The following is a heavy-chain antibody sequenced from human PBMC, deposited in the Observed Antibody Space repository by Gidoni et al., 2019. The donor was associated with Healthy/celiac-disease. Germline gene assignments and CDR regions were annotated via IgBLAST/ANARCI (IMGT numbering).Heavy chain of an antibody. J-gene: IGHJ4*02. Sequence: QLQLQESGPGLVKPSETLSLTCTVSGGSISRSSYYWGWIRQPPGKGLEGIGSIYYSGSTYYNPSLKSQVPISVDTSKNQFSLKLSSVTAADTAVYYCARRVYDSSGYYYENWGQGTLVTVSS. D-gene: IGHD3-22*01. CDR2: IYYSGST. CDR3: ARRVYDSSGYYYEN. V-gene: IGHV4-39*01. CDR1: GGSISRSSYY.